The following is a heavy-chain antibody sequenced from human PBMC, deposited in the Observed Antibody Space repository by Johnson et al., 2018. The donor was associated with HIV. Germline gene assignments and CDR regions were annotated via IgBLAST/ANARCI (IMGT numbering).Heavy chain of an antibody. CDR2: INWNGGST. D-gene: IGHD3-10*01. CDR3: AKDRGLWFGDDAFDI. V-gene: IGHV3-20*04. J-gene: IGHJ3*02. Sequence: VQLVESGGGVVRPGRSLRLSCAASGFTFDDYGMTWVRQPPGKGLEWVSGINWNGGSTGYADSVKGRFTISRDNSKNTLYLQMDSLRAEDTAVYYCAKDRGLWFGDDAFDIWGQGTMVTVSS. CDR1: GFTFDDYG.